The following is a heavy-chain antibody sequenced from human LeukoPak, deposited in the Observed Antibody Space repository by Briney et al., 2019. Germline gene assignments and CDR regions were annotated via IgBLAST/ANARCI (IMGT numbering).Heavy chain of an antibody. D-gene: IGHD5-18*01. CDR1: GYTLTELS. CDR3: ATDQSLGGHTHSYGYY. CDR2: FDPEDGET. V-gene: IGHV1-24*01. Sequence: ASVNVSCKVSGYTLTELSMHWVRQAPGKGLEWMGGFDPEDGETIYAQKFQGRVTMTEDTSTDTAYMELSSLRSEDTAVYYCATDQSLGGHTHSYGYYWGQGTLVTVSS. J-gene: IGHJ4*02.